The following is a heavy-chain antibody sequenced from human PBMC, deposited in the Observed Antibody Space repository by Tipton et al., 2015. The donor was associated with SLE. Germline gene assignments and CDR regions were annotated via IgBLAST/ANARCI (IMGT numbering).Heavy chain of an antibody. CDR1: GGSFSGYY. J-gene: IGHJ4*02. V-gene: IGHV4-34*01. D-gene: IGHD4-17*01. Sequence: TLSLTCAVYGGSFSGYYWSWIRQTPGKGLEWIGEINHSGSTNYNPSLKSRVTISVDTSKNQFSLKLSSVTAADTAVYYCARHAGDYAYFDSWGQGTLVTVSS. CDR3: ARHAGDYAYFDS. CDR2: INHSGST.